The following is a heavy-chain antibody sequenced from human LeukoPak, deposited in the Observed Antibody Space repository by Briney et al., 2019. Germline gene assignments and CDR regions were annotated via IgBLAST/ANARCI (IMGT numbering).Heavy chain of an antibody. CDR1: GFTFSYYW. J-gene: IGHJ3*02. Sequence: GGSLRLSCAASGFTFSYYWMHWVRQAPGKGLEWVSGMSGSGGSTYYADSVKGRFTISRDNSKNTLYLQMNTLRAEDTAVCYCAKDREYSYVYDAFDIWGQGTLVTVSS. V-gene: IGHV3-23*01. D-gene: IGHD3-16*01. CDR3: AKDREYSYVYDAFDI. CDR2: MSGSGGST.